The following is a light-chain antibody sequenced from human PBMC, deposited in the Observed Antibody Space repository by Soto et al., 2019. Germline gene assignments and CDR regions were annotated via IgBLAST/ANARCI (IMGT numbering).Light chain of an antibody. CDR1: SSDVGGYNY. Sequence: QSALTQSRSGSGSPGQSVTISCTGTSSDVGGYNYVSWYQQHPGKAPKLMISDVSKRPSGVPDRFSGSKSGNTASLTISGLQAEDEADYYCCSSAGTYTSVFGGGTKLTVL. CDR2: DVS. CDR3: CSSAGTYTSV. J-gene: IGLJ3*02. V-gene: IGLV2-11*01.